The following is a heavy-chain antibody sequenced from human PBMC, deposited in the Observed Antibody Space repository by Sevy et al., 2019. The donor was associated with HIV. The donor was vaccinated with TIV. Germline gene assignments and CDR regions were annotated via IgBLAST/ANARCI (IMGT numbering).Heavy chain of an antibody. J-gene: IGHJ3*02. Sequence: GGSLRLSCAASGFTFSSYWMSWVRQAPGKGLEWVANIKQDGSEKYYVGSVKGRFTISRDNAKNSLYLQMNSLRAEDTAVYYCARDKRLWFGESYDAFDIWGQGTMVTVSS. V-gene: IGHV3-7*01. CDR1: GFTFSSYW. D-gene: IGHD3-10*01. CDR2: IKQDGSEK. CDR3: ARDKRLWFGESYDAFDI.